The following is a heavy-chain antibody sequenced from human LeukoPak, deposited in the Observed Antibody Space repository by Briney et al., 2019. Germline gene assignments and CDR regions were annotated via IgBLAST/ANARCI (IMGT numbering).Heavy chain of an antibody. CDR2: ISGSGGST. CDR3: VATVTVLDY. D-gene: IGHD4-17*01. J-gene: IGHJ4*02. V-gene: IGHV3-23*01. Sequence: GGSLRLSCAASGFTFSSYAMSWVRQAPRKGLEWVSAISGSGGSTYYADSVKGRFTISRDNSKNTLYLQMNSLRAEDTAVYYCVATVTVLDYWGQGTLVTVSS. CDR1: GFTFSSYA.